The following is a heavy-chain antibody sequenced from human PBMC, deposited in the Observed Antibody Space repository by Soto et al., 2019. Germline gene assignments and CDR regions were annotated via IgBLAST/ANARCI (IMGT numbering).Heavy chain of an antibody. Sequence: GSLRLSCAASGFTFSDYYMSWIRQAPGKGLEWVSYISSSGSTIYYADSVKGRFTISRDNAKNSLYLQMNSLRAEDTAVYYCARDAPVPAAPFDYWGQGTLVTVSS. V-gene: IGHV3-11*01. CDR1: GFTFSDYY. J-gene: IGHJ4*02. CDR3: ARDAPVPAAPFDY. D-gene: IGHD2-2*01. CDR2: ISSSGSTI.